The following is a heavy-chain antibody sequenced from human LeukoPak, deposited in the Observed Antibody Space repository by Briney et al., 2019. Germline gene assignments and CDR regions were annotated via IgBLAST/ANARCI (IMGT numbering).Heavy chain of an antibody. D-gene: IGHD6-19*01. CDR1: GFTFSSYA. V-gene: IGHV3-30*04. CDR2: ISYDGSNK. J-gene: IGHJ4*02. Sequence: PGGSLRLSCAASGFTFSSYAMHWVRQAPGKGLEWVAVISYDGSNKYYADSVKGRFTISRDNSKNTLYPQMNSLRAEDTAVYYCARVFYSSGWYGNFDYWGQGTLVTVSS. CDR3: ARVFYSSGWYGNFDY.